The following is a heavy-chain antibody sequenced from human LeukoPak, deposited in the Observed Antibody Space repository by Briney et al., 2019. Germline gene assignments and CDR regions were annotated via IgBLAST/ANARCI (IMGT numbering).Heavy chain of an antibody. CDR3: AGGYDELGYYYGMDV. Sequence: SETLSLTCAVYGGSFSGYYWSWIRQPPGKGLEWIGEINHSGSTNYNPSLKSRVTISVDTSKNQFSLKLSSVTAADTAVYYCAGGYDELGYYYGMDVWGQGTTVTVSS. V-gene: IGHV4-34*01. CDR2: INHSGST. CDR1: GGSFSGYY. J-gene: IGHJ6*02. D-gene: IGHD5-12*01.